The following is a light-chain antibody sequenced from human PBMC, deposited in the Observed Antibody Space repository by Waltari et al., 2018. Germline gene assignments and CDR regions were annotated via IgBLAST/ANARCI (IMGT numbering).Light chain of an antibody. CDR1: YYAIGNYDL. CDR3: CSYAGENTMI. V-gene: IGLV2-23*01. CDR2: EAT. Sequence: QSALTQPASVSGSPGQSVTILCTGTYYAIGNYDLVSWYQQYPGKAPRLIIYEATSRPSWVSNRFSASKSGNTASLTISGLQTEDEAHYYCCSYAGENTMIFGGGTRLTVL. J-gene: IGLJ2*01.